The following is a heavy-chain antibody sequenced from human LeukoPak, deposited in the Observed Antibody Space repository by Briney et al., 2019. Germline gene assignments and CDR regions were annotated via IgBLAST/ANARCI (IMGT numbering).Heavy chain of an antibody. V-gene: IGHV4-4*07. Sequence: NPSETLSLTCTVSSGSISSCYWSWIRKPAGTGLGRIGRIYTSGSTNYNPSLKSRVSMSVDTSKNQFSLKLSSVTAADAAVDYCARVSGFGEPAYYYYGMDVWGQGTTVTVSS. CDR3: ARVSGFGEPAYYYYGMDV. D-gene: IGHD3-10*01. CDR2: IYTSGST. CDR1: SGSISSCY. J-gene: IGHJ6*02.